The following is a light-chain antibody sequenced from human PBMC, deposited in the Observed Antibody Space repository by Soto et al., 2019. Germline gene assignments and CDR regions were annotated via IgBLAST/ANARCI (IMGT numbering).Light chain of an antibody. CDR3: QQYNSYPLT. CDR2: STS. CDR1: QNIRTS. V-gene: IGKV1-17*01. Sequence: DIQMTQSPSSLSAYVGDRVTVTCRASQNIRTSLNWYQHKPGKAPNLLIYSTSTLQSGVPSRFSGSGSGTEFTLTISSLQPDDFATYYCQQYNSYPLTFGGGTKVDIK. J-gene: IGKJ4*01.